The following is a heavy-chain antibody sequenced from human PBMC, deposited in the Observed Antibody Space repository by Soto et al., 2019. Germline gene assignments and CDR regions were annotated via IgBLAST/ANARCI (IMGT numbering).Heavy chain of an antibody. CDR1: GDSITTYKW. D-gene: IGHD7-27*01. CDR2: IYDSGNT. V-gene: IGHV4-4*02. Sequence: PSETLSLTCGVSGDSITTYKWWTWVRQTPGRGLGWIGEIYDSGNTRYNPSLRSRVTISKDTSKNQLSLKLNSVTVADTAVYYCATCQLGEYYYAMDMWGQGTTVTVSS. J-gene: IGHJ6*02. CDR3: ATCQLGEYYYAMDM.